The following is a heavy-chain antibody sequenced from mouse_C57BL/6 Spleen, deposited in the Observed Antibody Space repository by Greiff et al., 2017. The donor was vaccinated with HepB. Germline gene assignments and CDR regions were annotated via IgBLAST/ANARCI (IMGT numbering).Heavy chain of an antibody. Sequence: EVKLMESGGGLVQPGGSLKLSCAASGFTFSDYYMYWVRQTPEKRLEWVAYISNGGGSTYYPDTVKGRFTISRDNAKNTLYLQMSRLKSEDTAMYYCARRGYDSYYFDYWGQGTTLTVSS. CDR3: ARRGYDSYYFDY. CDR1: GFTFSDYY. D-gene: IGHD2-4*01. V-gene: IGHV5-12*01. J-gene: IGHJ2*01. CDR2: ISNGGGST.